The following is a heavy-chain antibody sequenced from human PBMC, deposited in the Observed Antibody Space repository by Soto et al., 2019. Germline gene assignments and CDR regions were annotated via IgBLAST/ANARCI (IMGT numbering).Heavy chain of an antibody. CDR1: GFNFNSCT. CDR3: ARDCSGGSCYPGMDV. Sequence: GSVSLSSSASGFNFNSCTINWFRRGPGKRLECLSSISSSGYIFSTDSVRGRFTISRDNAKNSVYLQINSLRAEDTAVYFCARDCSGGSCYPGMDVWGQGTTVTVSS. D-gene: IGHD2-15*01. V-gene: IGHV3-21*01. CDR2: ISSSGYI. J-gene: IGHJ6*02.